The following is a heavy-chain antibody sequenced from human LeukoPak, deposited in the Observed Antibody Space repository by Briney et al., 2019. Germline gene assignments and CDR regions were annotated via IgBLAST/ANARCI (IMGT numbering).Heavy chain of an antibody. CDR3: ARERGNPLYYFDY. CDR1: GGTFSSYA. V-gene: IGHV1-69*13. CDR2: IIPIFGTA. Sequence: SVKVSCKASGGTFSSYAISWVRQAPGQGLEWMGGIIPIFGTANYAQKFQGRVMITADESTSTAYMELSSLRSEDTAVYYCARERGNPLYYFDYWGQGTLVTVSS. J-gene: IGHJ4*02. D-gene: IGHD4-23*01.